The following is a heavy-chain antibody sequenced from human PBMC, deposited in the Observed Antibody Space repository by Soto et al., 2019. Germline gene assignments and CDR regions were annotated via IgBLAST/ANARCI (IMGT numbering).Heavy chain of an antibody. Sequence: GASVKVSCKASGYTFTSYGISWVRQAPGQGLEWMGWISAYNGNTNYAQKLQGRVTMTTDTSTSTAYMELRSLRSDDTAVYYCARDVLRFLEWLSHTPDLPPVYYYGMDVWGQGTTVTVSS. V-gene: IGHV1-18*01. CDR2: ISAYNGNT. D-gene: IGHD3-3*01. CDR3: ARDVLRFLEWLSHTPDLPPVYYYGMDV. J-gene: IGHJ6*02. CDR1: GYTFTSYG.